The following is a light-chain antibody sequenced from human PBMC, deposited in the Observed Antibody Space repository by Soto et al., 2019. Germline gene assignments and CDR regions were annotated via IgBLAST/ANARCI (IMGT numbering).Light chain of an antibody. CDR1: QSVSSSY. Sequence: EIVLTQSPGTLSLSPGERATLSCRASQSVSSSYLAWYQQKPGQAPRLRMYGASSRSTGIPDRFSGSGSVTDFTTTINRLEHEALAVYYCTPYRRSPLFTFGPETKVDTK. CDR2: GAS. CDR3: TPYRRSPLFT. J-gene: IGKJ3*01. V-gene: IGKV3-20*01.